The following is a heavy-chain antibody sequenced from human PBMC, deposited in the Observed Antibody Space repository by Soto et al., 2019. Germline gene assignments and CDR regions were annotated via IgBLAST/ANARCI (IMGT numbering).Heavy chain of an antibody. J-gene: IGHJ6*02. V-gene: IGHV5-10-1*01. CDR1: GYSCTNYW. D-gene: IGHD4-4*01. Sequence: ESLKLSWTCSGYSCTNYWISLVLQMPGKGLEWMGRIAPGDSYTNYSPSFQGHVTISADKSISTAYLQWSSLKASDTAMYYCARKATVTTFYYGMDVWGQGTTVTVSS. CDR2: IAPGDSYT. CDR3: ARKATVTTFYYGMDV.